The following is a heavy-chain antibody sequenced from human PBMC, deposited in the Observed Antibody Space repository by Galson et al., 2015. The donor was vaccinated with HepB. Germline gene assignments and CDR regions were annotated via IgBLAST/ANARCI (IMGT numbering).Heavy chain of an antibody. CDR2: ISSSSSTI. V-gene: IGHV3-48*04. J-gene: IGHJ3*02. CDR1: GFTFSSYA. D-gene: IGHD2-15*01. CDR3: ARDLGDIVVVVAATADAFDI. Sequence: SLRLSCAASGFTFSSYAMSWVRQAPGKGLEWVSYISSSSSTIYYADSVKGRFTISRDNAKNSLYLQMNSLRAEDTAVYYCARDLGDIVVVVAATADAFDIWGQGTMVTVSS.